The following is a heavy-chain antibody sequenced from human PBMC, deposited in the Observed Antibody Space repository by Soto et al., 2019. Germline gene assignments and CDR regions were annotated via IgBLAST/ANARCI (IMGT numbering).Heavy chain of an antibody. V-gene: IGHV4-59*06. CDR2: IYYGGSN. CDR1: GGSISIYY. D-gene: IGHD1-1*01. J-gene: IGHJ4*02. Sequence: PSDTLSLTCTVSGGSISIYYWSWIGQPPGKGLEWIGYIYYGGSNYYHPSLKSRVTISVDTSKNQFSLKLSSLTAADTAVYYCAREDTGTTNYFDDWGQGTLVTVSS. CDR3: AREDTGTTNYFDD.